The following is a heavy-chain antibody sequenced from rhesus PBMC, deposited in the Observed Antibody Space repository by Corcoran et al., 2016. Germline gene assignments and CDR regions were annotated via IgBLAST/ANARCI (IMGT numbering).Heavy chain of an antibody. CDR2: ISGSSGST. J-gene: IGHJ4*01. CDR3: AREYYEDDYGYYYPFDY. V-gene: IGHV4-99*02. Sequence: QVQLQESGPGLVKPSETLSLTCAVSGYSISSGYYWGWIRQPPGKGLEYIGYISGSSGSTYYNPSLKSRVTISKDTSKNQFSLKLSSVTAADTAGYYCAREYYEDDYGYYYPFDYWGQGVLVTVSS. D-gene: IGHD3-9*01. CDR1: GYSISSGYY.